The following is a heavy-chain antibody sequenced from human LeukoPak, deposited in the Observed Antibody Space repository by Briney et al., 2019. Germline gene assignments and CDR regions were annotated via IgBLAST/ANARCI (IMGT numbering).Heavy chain of an antibody. CDR3: ASRPVITTVLLWAFY. D-gene: IGHD2/OR15-2a*01. CDR1: GFDFNTYW. Sequence: GESLKISCKGSGFDFNTYWVAWVRQMPGKGLEWMGIIHPAESDIQYSPSFQGQVTISADRSINTAYLHWGSLKASDTAMYYCASRPVITTVLLWAFYWGQGTQVTVSS. CDR2: IHPAESDI. V-gene: IGHV5-51*01. J-gene: IGHJ4*02.